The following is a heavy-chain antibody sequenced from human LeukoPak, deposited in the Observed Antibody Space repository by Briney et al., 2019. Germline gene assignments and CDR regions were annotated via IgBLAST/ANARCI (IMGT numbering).Heavy chain of an antibody. J-gene: IGHJ5*02. D-gene: IGHD6-19*01. CDR2: IYHSGST. CDR1: GYSISSGYY. V-gene: IGHV4-38-2*02. CDR3: ARSRYSSGWYWGRWFDP. Sequence: SETLSLTCTVSGYSISSGYYWGWIRQPPGKGLEWIGSIYHSGSTYYNPSLKSRVTISVDTSKNQFSLKLSSVTAADTAVYYCARSRYSSGWYWGRWFDPWGQGTLVTVSS.